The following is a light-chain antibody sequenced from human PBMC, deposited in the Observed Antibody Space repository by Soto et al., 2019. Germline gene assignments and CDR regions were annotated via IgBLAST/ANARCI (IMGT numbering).Light chain of an antibody. V-gene: IGLV1-44*01. CDR1: SSNIGINT. CDR3: AAWDDSLNGYV. CDR2: SNN. J-gene: IGLJ1*01. Sequence: QSVLTQPPSASGTPGQRVTISCSGSSSNIGINTVNWYQQLPGTAPKLLIYSNNQRPSGVPDRFSGSKSGTSASLAVSGLQSEDEADYYCAAWDDSLNGYVFVTGTKVTVL.